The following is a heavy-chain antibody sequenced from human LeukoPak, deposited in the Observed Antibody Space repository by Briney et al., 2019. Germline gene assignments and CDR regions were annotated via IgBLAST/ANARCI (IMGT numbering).Heavy chain of an antibody. V-gene: IGHV3-7*01. J-gene: IGHJ4*02. Sequence: GGSLRLSCAASGFTFSSYWMSWVRQAPGKGLEWVANVKKDGSEKYYVDSVKGRFTISRDNAKKSLYLQMNSLGAEDTAVYYCARHLSGITGYTYGRGIDYWGQGTLLTVSS. D-gene: IGHD5-18*01. CDR2: VKKDGSEK. CDR1: GFTFSSYW. CDR3: ARHLSGITGYTYGRGIDY.